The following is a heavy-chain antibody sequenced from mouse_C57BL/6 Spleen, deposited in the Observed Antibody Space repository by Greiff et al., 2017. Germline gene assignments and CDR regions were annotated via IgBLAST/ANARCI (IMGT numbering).Heavy chain of an antibody. D-gene: IGHD2-3*01. V-gene: IGHV1-76*01. CDR1: GYTFTDYY. Sequence: VQLQQSGAELVRPGASVKLSCKASGYTFTDYYINWVKQRPGQGLEWIARIYPGSGNTYYNEKFKGKATLTAEKSSSTAYMQLSSLTSEDSAVYFCAREEDGYYGYWGQGTTLTVSS. J-gene: IGHJ2*01. CDR3: AREEDGYYGY. CDR2: IYPGSGNT.